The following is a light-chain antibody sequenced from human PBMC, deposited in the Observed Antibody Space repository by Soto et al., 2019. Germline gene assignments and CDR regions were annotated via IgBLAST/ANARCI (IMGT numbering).Light chain of an antibody. V-gene: IGKV1-39*01. CDR1: QSISSY. CDR3: QQSHNTLWT. CDR2: AAS. Sequence: DIQMPRSPSSLSASVGDRVTITCRASQSISSYLNWYQQKPGKAPKLLIYAASSLQSGVPSRFSGSGSGTDFTLTISSLQPEDFASYYCQQSHNTLWTFGQGTKVEIQ. J-gene: IGKJ1*01.